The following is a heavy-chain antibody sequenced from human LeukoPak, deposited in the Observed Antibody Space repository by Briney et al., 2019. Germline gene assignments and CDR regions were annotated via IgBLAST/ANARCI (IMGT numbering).Heavy chain of an antibody. D-gene: IGHD3-3*01. J-gene: IGHJ3*02. V-gene: IGHV1-18*01. CDR2: ISAYNGNT. Sequence: ASVKVSCKASGYTFTSYGISWVRQAPGQGLEWMGWISAYNGNTNYAQKLQGRVTMTTDTSTSTAYMELRSLRSDDTAVYYCARGVDYDFWSGSPTAFDIWGQGTMVTVSS. CDR1: GYTFTSYG. CDR3: ARGVDYDFWSGSPTAFDI.